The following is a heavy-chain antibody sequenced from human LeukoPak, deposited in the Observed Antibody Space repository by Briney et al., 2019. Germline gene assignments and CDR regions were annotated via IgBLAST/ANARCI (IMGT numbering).Heavy chain of an antibody. CDR1: GGSFSGYY. J-gene: IGHJ6*02. V-gene: IGHV4-34*01. Sequence: PSETLSPTCAVYGGSFSGYYWGWVRQPPGKGLEWVGEINNSGTTNYNPSFKSRLTVSIDTSRNQFSLKLRSVTAADAAVYYCASSRVYSDSSGWTYGMDVWGQGTTVTVSS. CDR2: INNSGTT. CDR3: ASSRVYSDSSGWTYGMDV. D-gene: IGHD3-22*01.